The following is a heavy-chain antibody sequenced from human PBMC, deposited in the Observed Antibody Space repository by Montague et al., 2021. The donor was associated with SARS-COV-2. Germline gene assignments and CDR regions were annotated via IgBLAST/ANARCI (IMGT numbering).Heavy chain of an antibody. Sequence: SESLSLICTVSGVSVSNAYYHWSWIRQPPGKGLEWIGFMDYGGSPNYSPSLHSRVSISLDTSKNQLSLRLNSATAADTAVYFCATYRQGGSGRGYWGQGTLVTVSS. J-gene: IGHJ4*02. CDR3: ATYRQGGSGRGY. CDR1: GVSVSNAYYH. D-gene: IGHD3-10*01. V-gene: IGHV4-61*01. CDR2: MDYGGSP.